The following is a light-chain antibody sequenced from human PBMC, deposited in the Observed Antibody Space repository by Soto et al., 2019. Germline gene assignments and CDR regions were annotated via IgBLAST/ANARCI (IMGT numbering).Light chain of an antibody. CDR1: QDISTW. Sequence: DIQMTRSPSSVSVSVGDRVTITCRASQDISTWVAWYQQKPGKAPKRLISAASTLQSGVPRRFSGSGSGTDFTLIISSLQPEDFATYFCQQGDSFPFTFGGGTKVQIK. V-gene: IGKV1-12*01. CDR3: QQGDSFPFT. CDR2: AAS. J-gene: IGKJ4*01.